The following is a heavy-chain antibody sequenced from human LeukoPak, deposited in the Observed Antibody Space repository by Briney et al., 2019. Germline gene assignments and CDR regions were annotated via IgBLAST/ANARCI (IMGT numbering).Heavy chain of an antibody. CDR2: IRYDGSNK. CDR1: GFTFSSYG. D-gene: IGHD2-2*02. CDR3: AKDLPIVVVPAAIGGLDY. V-gene: IGHV3-30*02. J-gene: IGHJ4*02. Sequence: GGSLRLSCAASGFTFSSYGMHWVRQAPGKGLEWVAFIRYDGSNKYYADSVKGRFTISRDNSKNTLYLQMNSLRAEDTAVYYCAKDLPIVVVPAAIGGLDYWGQGTLVTVSS.